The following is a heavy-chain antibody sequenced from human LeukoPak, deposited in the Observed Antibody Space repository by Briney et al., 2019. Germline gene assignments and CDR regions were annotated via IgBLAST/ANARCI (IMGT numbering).Heavy chain of an antibody. V-gene: IGHV7-4-1*02. CDR1: GYTSSSYA. D-gene: IGHD4-17*01. J-gene: IGHJ4*02. CDR2: INTNTGNP. CDR3: ARSNNDGDYLGVGFDY. Sequence: EASVTVSCTASGYTSSSYAMNWVRQAPGQGLEWMGWINTNTGNPTYAQGFTGRFVFSLDTSVSTAYLQISSLQAEDTAVYYCARSNNDGDYLGVGFDYWGQGTLVTVSS.